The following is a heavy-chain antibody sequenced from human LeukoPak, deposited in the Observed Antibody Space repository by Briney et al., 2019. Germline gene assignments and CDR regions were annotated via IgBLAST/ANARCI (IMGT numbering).Heavy chain of an antibody. D-gene: IGHD3-10*01. CDR2: ISGGGGST. J-gene: IGHJ4*02. Sequence: GGSLRLSCAASGFTFSTYGMNWVRQAPGKGLEWVSAISGGGGSTYYADSVKGRFTISRDNSKNTLFLHMNSLRAEDTAVYSCAKGYYGSGSYGWFDYWGQGTLVTVSS. V-gene: IGHV3-23*01. CDR1: GFTFSTYG. CDR3: AKGYYGSGSYGWFDY.